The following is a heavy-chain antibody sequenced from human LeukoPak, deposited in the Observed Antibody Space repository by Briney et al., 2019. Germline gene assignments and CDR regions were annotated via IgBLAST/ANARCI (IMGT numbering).Heavy chain of an antibody. Sequence: GGSLRLSCAASGFTFSTYTMHWVRQAPGKGLEWVAFIQYDGRNKYYADSVKGRFTISRDNSNNTLYLQMNSLRAEDTAVYHCVAPHCGSTGCYAFDYWGQGTLVTVSS. CDR1: GFTFSTYT. CDR3: VAPHCGSTGCYAFDY. J-gene: IGHJ4*02. D-gene: IGHD2-2*01. V-gene: IGHV3-30*02. CDR2: IQYDGRNK.